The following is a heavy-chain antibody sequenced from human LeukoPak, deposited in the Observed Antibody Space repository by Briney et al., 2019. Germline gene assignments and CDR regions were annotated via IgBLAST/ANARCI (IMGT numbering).Heavy chain of an antibody. CDR1: GGSISSYY. CDR3: ARVSSSWHKIPGAFDI. CDR2: IYTSGST. J-gene: IGHJ3*02. V-gene: IGHV4-4*07. D-gene: IGHD6-13*01. Sequence: SETLSLTCTVSGGSISSYYWSWIRQPAGKGLEWIGRIYTSGSTNYNPSLKSRVTMSVDTSKNQFSLKLSSVTAADTAVYYCARVSSSWHKIPGAFDIWGQGTMVTVSS.